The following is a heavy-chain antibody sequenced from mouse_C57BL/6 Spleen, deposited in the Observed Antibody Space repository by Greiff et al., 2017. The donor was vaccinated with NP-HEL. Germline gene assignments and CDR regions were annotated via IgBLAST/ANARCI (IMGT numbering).Heavy chain of an antibody. CDR1: GYTFTSYW. J-gene: IGHJ3*01. V-gene: IGHV1-64*01. D-gene: IGHD2-4*01. CDR3: FYYDYLAWFAY. CDR2: IHPNSGST. Sequence: VQLQQSGAELVKPGASVKLSCKASGYTFTSYWMHWVKQRPGQGLEWIGMIHPNSGSTNYNEKFKSKATLTVDKSSSTAYMQLSSLTSEDSAVYYCFYYDYLAWFAYWGQGTLVTVSA.